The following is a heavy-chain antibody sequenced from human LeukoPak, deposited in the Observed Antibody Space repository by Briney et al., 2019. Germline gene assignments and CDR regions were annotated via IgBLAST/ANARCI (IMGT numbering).Heavy chain of an antibody. V-gene: IGHV3-30*02. CDR1: GFTFSDYG. D-gene: IGHD1-26*01. J-gene: IGHJ4*02. CDR2: IRYDGSNT. Sequence: GGSLRLSCAASGFTFSDYGMHWVRQAPGKGLEWVAFIRYDGSNTYYADSVKGRFTISRDNSKNKVYVQMNSLRAEDTAVYYCASPYSGSYSDFDYWGQGTLVTVSS. CDR3: ASPYSGSYSDFDY.